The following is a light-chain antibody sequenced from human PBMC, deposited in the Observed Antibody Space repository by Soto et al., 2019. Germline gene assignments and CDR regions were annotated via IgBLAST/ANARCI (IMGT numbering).Light chain of an antibody. V-gene: IGLV1-40*01. CDR3: QSYDSRLSGSV. J-gene: IGLJ2*01. Sequence: QSVLTQPPSVSGAPGQRVTISCTGTSSNIGAGYDVHWYQQLPGTAPKLLMYGNSNRPSGVPDRFSGSKSGTSASLAITGVQAEDEAVYYCQSYDSRLSGSVFGGGTKLTVL. CDR1: SSNIGAGYD. CDR2: GNS.